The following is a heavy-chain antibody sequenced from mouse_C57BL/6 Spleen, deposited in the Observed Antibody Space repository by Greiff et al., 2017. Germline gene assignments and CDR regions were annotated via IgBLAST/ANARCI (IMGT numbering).Heavy chain of an antibody. D-gene: IGHD4-1*01. Sequence: EVMLVESGEGLVKPGGSLKLSCAASGFTFSSYAMSWVRQTPEKRLEWVAYISSGGDYIYYADTVKGRFTISRDNARNTLYLQMSSLKSEDTAMYYCTRAPANWDFDYWGQGTTLTVSS. CDR2: ISSGGDYI. CDR3: TRAPANWDFDY. CDR1: GFTFSSYA. J-gene: IGHJ2*01. V-gene: IGHV5-9-1*02.